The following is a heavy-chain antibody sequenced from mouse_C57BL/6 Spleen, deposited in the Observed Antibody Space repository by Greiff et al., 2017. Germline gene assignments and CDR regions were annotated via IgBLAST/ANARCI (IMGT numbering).Heavy chain of an antibody. D-gene: IGHD2-2*01. CDR3: ARWDGYGRDY. CDR2: IYPRSGNT. J-gene: IGHJ4*01. CDR1: GYTFTSYG. V-gene: IGHV1-81*01. Sequence: QVQLQQFGAELARPGASVKLSCKASGYTFTSYGISWVKQRTGQGLEWIGEIYPRSGNTYYNEKFKGKATLTADKSSSTAYMELRSLTSEDSAVYFCARWDGYGRDYWGQGTSVTVSS.